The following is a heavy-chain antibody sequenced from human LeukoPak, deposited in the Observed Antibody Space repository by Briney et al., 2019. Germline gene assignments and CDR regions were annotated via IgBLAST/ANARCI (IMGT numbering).Heavy chain of an antibody. Sequence: GGSLRLSCAASGFTFNSYAMSWVRQAPGKGLEWVSAISGSGGSTYYADSVKGRFTISRDNSKNTLYLQMNSLRAEDTAVYYCAKVSSWITYYFDYWGQGTLVTVSS. CDR3: AKVSSWITYYFDY. V-gene: IGHV3-23*01. CDR2: ISGSGGST. D-gene: IGHD6-13*01. J-gene: IGHJ4*02. CDR1: GFTFNSYA.